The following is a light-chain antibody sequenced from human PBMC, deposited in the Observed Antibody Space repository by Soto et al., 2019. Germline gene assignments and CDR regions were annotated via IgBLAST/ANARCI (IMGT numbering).Light chain of an antibody. J-gene: IGKJ5*01. CDR1: QGVNNW. Sequence: DIQMTQSPSSVSASVGDRVTITCRASQGVNNWLAWYQQKPGAAPKLLIYRASRLQSGVPSRFSGSGFGTDFTLTISSLQPEDFATYYCQHAKTNNLPITFGQGTRLESK. V-gene: IGKV1-12*01. CDR3: QHAKTNNLPIT. CDR2: RAS.